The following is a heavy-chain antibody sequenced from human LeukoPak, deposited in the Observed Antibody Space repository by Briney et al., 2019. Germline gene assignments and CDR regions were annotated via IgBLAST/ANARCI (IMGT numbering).Heavy chain of an antibody. CDR3: ARHTSMVRGVMKYHFDY. CDR2: IHYSGST. J-gene: IGHJ4*02. Sequence: PSETLSLTCTVSGASISSSSYYWGWIRQPPGKGPEWIGSIHYSGSTYYNPSLKSRVTISVDTSKSQFSLRLNSVTAADTAVYYCARHTSMVRGVMKYHFDYWGQGTLATVSS. V-gene: IGHV4-39*01. CDR1: GASISSSSYY. D-gene: IGHD3-10*01.